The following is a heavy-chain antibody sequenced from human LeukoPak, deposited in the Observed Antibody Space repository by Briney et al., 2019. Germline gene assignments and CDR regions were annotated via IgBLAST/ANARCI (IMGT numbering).Heavy chain of an antibody. V-gene: IGHV1-46*01. CDR2: INPSGGST. D-gene: IGHD2-21*01. CDR1: GYTFISYY. Sequence: ASVTVSCKASGYTFISYYIHWVRQAPGQGLEWMGIINPSGGSTTYAQRFQGRVTMTMDTSTSTVYMELSSLRSEDTAVYYYARGCGFGLFTPNWSAPWGQGPLLTASS. CDR3: ARGCGFGLFTPNWSAP. J-gene: IGHJ5*02.